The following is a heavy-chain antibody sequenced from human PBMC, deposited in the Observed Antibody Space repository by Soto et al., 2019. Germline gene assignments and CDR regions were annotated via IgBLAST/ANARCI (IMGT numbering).Heavy chain of an antibody. Sequence: GGSLRLCCAASGFTFSSYGMHWVRQAPGKGLEWVAVISYDGSNKYYADSVKGRFTISRDNSKNTLYLQMNSLRAEDTAVYYCAREYCSSTSCLNWFDPWGQGT. CDR2: ISYDGSNK. CDR1: GFTFSSYG. V-gene: IGHV3-30*03. J-gene: IGHJ5*02. CDR3: AREYCSSTSCLNWFDP. D-gene: IGHD2-2*01.